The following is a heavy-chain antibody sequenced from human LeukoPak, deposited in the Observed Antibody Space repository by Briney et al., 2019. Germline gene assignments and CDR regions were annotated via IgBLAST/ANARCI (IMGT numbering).Heavy chain of an antibody. D-gene: IGHD5-24*01. V-gene: IGHV5-10-1*01. CDR1: GYRFTSYW. Sequence: AAALQISCKGAGYRFTSYWISWGRQMPGKGLEWMVRIDPSDSYANYSPSFQGHVTISADKSISTAYLQWSSLKASDTAMYYCAASWGYNYLGYFDYWGQGTLVTVSS. J-gene: IGHJ4*02. CDR2: IDPSDSYA. CDR3: AASWGYNYLGYFDY.